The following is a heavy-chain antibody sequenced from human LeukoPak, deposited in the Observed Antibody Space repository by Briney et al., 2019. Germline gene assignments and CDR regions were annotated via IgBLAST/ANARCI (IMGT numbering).Heavy chain of an antibody. V-gene: IGHV3-43*02. CDR3: AKDKVEYSSSWQDYYFDY. CDR2: ISGDGGST. D-gene: IGHD6-13*01. J-gene: IGHJ4*02. CDR1: GFTFDDYA. Sequence: GGSLRLSCAASGFTFDDYAMHWVRQAPGKGLEWVSLISGDGGSTYYADSVKGRLTISRDNSKNSLYLQMNSLRTEDTALYYCAKDKVEYSSSWQDYYFDYWGQGTLVTVSS.